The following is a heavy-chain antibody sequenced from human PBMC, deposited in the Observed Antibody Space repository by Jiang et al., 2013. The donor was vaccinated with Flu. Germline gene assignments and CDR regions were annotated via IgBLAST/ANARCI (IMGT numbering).Heavy chain of an antibody. D-gene: IGHD2-2*01. CDR2: YYRSKWYN. J-gene: IGHJ6*02. Sequence: YYRSKWYNDYAVSVKSRITINPDTSKNQFSLQLNSVTPEDTAVYYCAREVDKGYCSSTSCFKNYGMDVWGQGTTVTVSS. V-gene: IGHV6-1*01. CDR3: AREVDKGYCSSTSCFKNYGMDV.